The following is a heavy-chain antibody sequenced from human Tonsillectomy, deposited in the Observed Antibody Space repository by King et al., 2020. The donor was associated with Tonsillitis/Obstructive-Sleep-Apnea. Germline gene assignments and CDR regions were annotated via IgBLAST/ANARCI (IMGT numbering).Heavy chain of an antibody. D-gene: IGHD5-18*01. CDR1: GGSISSSSYY. V-gene: IGHV4-39*01. J-gene: IGHJ3*02. Sequence: LQLQESGPGLVKPSETLSLTCTVSGGSISSSSYYWGWIRQPPGKGLEWIGSIYYSGSTYYNPSLKSRVTISVDTSKNQFSLNLSSVTAADTAVYYCARHRSGYTYGYFHAFDIWGQGTMVTVSS. CDR2: IYYSGST. CDR3: ARHRSGYTYGYFHAFDI.